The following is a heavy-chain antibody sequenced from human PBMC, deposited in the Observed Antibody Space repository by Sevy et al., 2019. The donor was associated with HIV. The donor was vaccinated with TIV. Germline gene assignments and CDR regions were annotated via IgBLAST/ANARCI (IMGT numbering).Heavy chain of an antibody. J-gene: IGHJ4*02. D-gene: IGHD3-22*01. CDR3: ARGRYYYDSSSFDY. CDR1: GFSFDSYG. CDR2: ISYDGSNK. V-gene: IGHV3-30-3*01. Sequence: GGSLRLSCAVSGFSFDSYGMTWVRQAPGKGLEWVAVISYDGSNKYYADSVKGRFTISRDNSKNTLYLQMNSLRAEDTAVYYCARGRYYYDSSSFDYWGQGTLVTVSS.